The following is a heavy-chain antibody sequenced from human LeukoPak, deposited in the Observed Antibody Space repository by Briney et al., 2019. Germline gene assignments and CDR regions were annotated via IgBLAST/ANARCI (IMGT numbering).Heavy chain of an antibody. CDR3: TRGSLSGSSRDY. CDR1: GYTFTGYD. D-gene: IGHD5-12*01. V-gene: IGHV1-8*01. CDR2: MNPNTGDT. Sequence: ASVRVSCKASGYTFTGYDTNWVRQASGQGLEWMGWMNPNTGDTGYAQKFQGRITMTRDTSIDTAYMELSDLRSEDTALYYCTRGSLSGSSRDYWGQGTRVTVSS. J-gene: IGHJ4*02.